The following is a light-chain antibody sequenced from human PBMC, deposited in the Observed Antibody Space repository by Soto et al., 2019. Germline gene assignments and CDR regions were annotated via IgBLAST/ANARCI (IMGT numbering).Light chain of an antibody. Sequence: AAQMTQSPSSLSASVGDGVTITCRASQGISSGLAWYQQKPGKAPKLLIFDASNLGSGVPSRFSGSGSGTYFTLTFSGLQPEDFSTYYCQHFNSYPYTFGQGTKLAIK. V-gene: IGKV1-13*02. CDR3: QHFNSYPYT. CDR2: DAS. J-gene: IGKJ2*01. CDR1: QGISSG.